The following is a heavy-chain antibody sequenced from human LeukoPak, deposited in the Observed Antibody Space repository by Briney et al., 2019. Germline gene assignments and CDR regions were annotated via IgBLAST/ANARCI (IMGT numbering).Heavy chain of an antibody. CDR1: GFSFTDYP. J-gene: IGHJ4*02. D-gene: IGHD3-9*01. CDR3: AAGQRYAFDY. Sequence: GGSLRLSCATSGFSFTDYPMNWVPQAPGKGLKWISNIRTTAEGAKYAYYADSVKGRVTISRDDGKNTLYLHMNSLRDDDTAVYYCAAGQRYAFDYWGQGILVTVSS. V-gene: IGHV3-48*02. CDR2: IRTTAEGAKYA.